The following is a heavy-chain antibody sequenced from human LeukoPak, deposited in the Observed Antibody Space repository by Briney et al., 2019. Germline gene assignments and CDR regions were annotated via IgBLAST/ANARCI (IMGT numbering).Heavy chain of an antibody. Sequence: PGGSLRLSCAASGFTFSSYWMHWVRQAPGKGLVWVSRINSDGSSTSYADSVKGRFTISRDNAKNTLYLQMNSLRAEDTAVYYCARWQQVVWHDAFDVWGQGTMVTVSS. CDR1: GFTFSSYW. J-gene: IGHJ3*01. CDR3: ARWQQVVWHDAFDV. V-gene: IGHV3-74*01. CDR2: INSDGSST. D-gene: IGHD6-13*01.